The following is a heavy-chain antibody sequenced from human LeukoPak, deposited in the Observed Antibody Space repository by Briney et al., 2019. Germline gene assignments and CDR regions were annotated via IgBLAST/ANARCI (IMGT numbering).Heavy chain of an antibody. J-gene: IGHJ6*03. CDR1: GFTFSSYA. CDR2: ISGSGGST. V-gene: IGHV3-23*01. CDR3: AREGGSPPGYYYYYMDV. Sequence: GGSLRLSCAASGFTFSSYAMSWVRQAPGKGLEWVSAISGSGGSTYYADSVKGRSTISRDNSKNTLYLQMNSLRAEDTAVYYCAREGGSPPGYYYYYMDVWGKGTTVTVSS.